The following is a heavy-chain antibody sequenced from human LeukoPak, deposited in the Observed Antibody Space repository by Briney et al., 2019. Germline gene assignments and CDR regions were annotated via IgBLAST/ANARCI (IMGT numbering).Heavy chain of an antibody. CDR3: ARRDPYTSGSYYFDY. CDR1: GGSISSSNW. V-gene: IGHV4-4*02. D-gene: IGHD3-10*01. J-gene: IGHJ4*02. CDR2: IYHSGST. Sequence: SETLSLTCAVSGGSISSSNWWSWVRQPPGKGLEWIGEIYHSGSTNYNPSLKSRATISIDTSKNHFSLRLSSVTAADTAEYYCARRDPYTSGSYYFDYWGQGALVTVSS.